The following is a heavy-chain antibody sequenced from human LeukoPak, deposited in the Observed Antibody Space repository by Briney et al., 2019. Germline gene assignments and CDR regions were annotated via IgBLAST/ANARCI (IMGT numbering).Heavy chain of an antibody. CDR2: INRNSGGT. CDR1: GYTFTSY. V-gene: IGHV1-2*06. D-gene: IGHD1-26*01. CDR3: ARFLSGSHDAFDL. Sequence: ASVKVSCKASGYTFTSYWHWVRQPPGQGLQWMRRINRNSGGTDYGQKFQGRVTMTRDTSIRTAYMELSSLRSVETAVYYCARFLSGSHDAFDLWGQGTMVTVSS. J-gene: IGHJ3*01.